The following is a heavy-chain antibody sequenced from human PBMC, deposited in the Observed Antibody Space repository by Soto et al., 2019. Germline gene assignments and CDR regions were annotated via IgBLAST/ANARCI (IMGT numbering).Heavy chain of an antibody. V-gene: IGHV4-39*01. Sequence: QLQLQESGPGLVKPSETLSLTCTVSGGSISSSSYYWGWIRQPPGKGLEWIGSIYYSGSTYYNPSLKSRVTISVDTSKNQFSLKLSSVTAADTAVYYCARLPGFGFYYFDYWGQGTLVTVSS. CDR3: ARLPGFGFYYFDY. CDR2: IYYSGST. D-gene: IGHD3-10*01. CDR1: GGSISSSSYY. J-gene: IGHJ4*02.